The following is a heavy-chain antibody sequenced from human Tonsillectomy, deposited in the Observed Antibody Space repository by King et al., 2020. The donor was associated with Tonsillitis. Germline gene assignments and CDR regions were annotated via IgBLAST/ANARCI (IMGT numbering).Heavy chain of an antibody. CDR3: ARAGRYCSGGSCYYYGMDV. CDR1: GYTFTSYY. J-gene: IGHJ6*02. D-gene: IGHD2-15*01. Sequence: QLVQSGAEVKKPGASVKVFCKASGYTFTSYYMHWVRQAPGQGLEWMGIINPSGGSTSYAQKFQGKVTMTRDTSTGTVYMELSSLRSEDTAVYYCARAGRYCSGGSCYYYGMDVWGQGTTVTVSS. CDR2: INPSGGST. V-gene: IGHV1-46*03.